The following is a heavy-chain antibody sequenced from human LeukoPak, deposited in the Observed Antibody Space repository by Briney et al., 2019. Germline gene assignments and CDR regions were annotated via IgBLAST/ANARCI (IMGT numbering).Heavy chain of an antibody. CDR2: ISYDGSNK. V-gene: IGHV3-30*18. CDR3: AKEDRMVRGVIDY. J-gene: IGHJ4*02. CDR1: GFTFSSYG. Sequence: PGRSLRLSCAASGFTFSSYGMQWVRQAPGKGLEWVAVISYDGSNKNYADSVKGRFTISRDNSKNTLYLQMNSLRAEDTAVYYCAKEDRMVRGVIDYWGQGTLVTVSS. D-gene: IGHD3-10*01.